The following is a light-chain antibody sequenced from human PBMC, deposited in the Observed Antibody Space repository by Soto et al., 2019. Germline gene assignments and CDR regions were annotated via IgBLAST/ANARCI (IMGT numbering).Light chain of an antibody. V-gene: IGKV3-20*01. Sequence: ELVWTQSPCTLSLSPGERAILSCRASQSVSSSYLAWYQQKPGQDPRLLIYGASIRSTGIPDRFSGSGSGTDFTLTISRLEPEDFAVYYCQQYGSSPYTFGQGTTLEIK. CDR2: GAS. J-gene: IGKJ2*01. CDR3: QQYGSSPYT. CDR1: QSVSSSY.